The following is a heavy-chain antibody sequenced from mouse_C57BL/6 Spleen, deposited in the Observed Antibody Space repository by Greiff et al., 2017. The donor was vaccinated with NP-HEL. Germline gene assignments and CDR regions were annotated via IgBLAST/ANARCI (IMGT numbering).Heavy chain of an antibody. CDR2: IDPSDGYT. J-gene: IGHJ4*01. CDR1: GYTFTSYW. CDR3: ARVWLRRCAMDY. D-gene: IGHD2-2*01. V-gene: IGHV1-69*01. Sequence: QVQLQQPGAELVMPGASVKLSCKASGYTFTSYWMHWVKQRPGQGLEWIGEIDPSDGYTNYNQKFKGKSTLTVDKSSSTAYMQLSSLTSEDSAVYYCARVWLRRCAMDYWGQGTSVTVSS.